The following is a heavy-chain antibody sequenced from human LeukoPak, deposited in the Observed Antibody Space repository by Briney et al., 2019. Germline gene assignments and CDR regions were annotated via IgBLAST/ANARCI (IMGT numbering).Heavy chain of an antibody. CDR2: ISYDGSNK. Sequence: PGRSLRLSCAASGFTFSSYAMHWVRQAPGKGLEWVAVISYDGSNKYYADSVKGRFTISRDNSKNTLYLQMNSLRAEDTAVYYCAKDSQWLVENWFDPWGQGTLVTVSS. V-gene: IGHV3-30-3*01. D-gene: IGHD6-19*01. CDR1: GFTFSSYA. CDR3: AKDSQWLVENWFDP. J-gene: IGHJ5*02.